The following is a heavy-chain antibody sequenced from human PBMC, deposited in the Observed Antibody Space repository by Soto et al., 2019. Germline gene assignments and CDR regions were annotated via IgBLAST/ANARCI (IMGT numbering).Heavy chain of an antibody. CDR3: ARDLSSYYPDAFDI. CDR1: GFPFSTYS. J-gene: IGHJ3*02. CDR2: ISSGRSYM. V-gene: IGHV3-21*01. Sequence: PVGSLRLSCAASGFPFSTYSMSWVRQAPGKGLEWVSSISSGRSYMYYADSVKGRFTVSRDNAKNSLYLQMNSLRAEDTAVYYCARDLSSYYPDAFDIWGQGTMVTVSS. D-gene: IGHD3-10*01.